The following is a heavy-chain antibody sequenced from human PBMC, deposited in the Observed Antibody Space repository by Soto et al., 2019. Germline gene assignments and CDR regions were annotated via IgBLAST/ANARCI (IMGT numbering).Heavy chain of an antibody. J-gene: IGHJ4*02. D-gene: IGHD3-3*01. V-gene: IGHV3-30*18. CDR2: ISYDGSNK. CDR1: GFTFSSYG. CDR3: AKEARRYDFWSGYYTFFDY. Sequence: GGSLSLSCAASGFTFSSYGMHWVRQAPGKGLEWVAVISYDGSNKYYADSVKGRFTISRDNSKNTLYLQMNSLRAEDTAVYYCAKEARRYDFWSGYYTFFDYWGQGTLVTVSS.